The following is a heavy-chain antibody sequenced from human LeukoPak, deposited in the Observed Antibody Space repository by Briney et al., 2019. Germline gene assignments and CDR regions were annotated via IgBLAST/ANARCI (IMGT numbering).Heavy chain of an antibody. Sequence: PSETLSLTCTVSGGSISNYYWSWMRQPPGKGLEWIGYMYYSGSTNYNPSLKSRVTMSVDTSKNQFSLKLSSVTAADTAVYYCARAVRGIQYYFDSWGQGTLVTVSS. D-gene: IGHD3-10*01. V-gene: IGHV4-59*01. CDR1: GGSISNYY. J-gene: IGHJ4*02. CDR2: MYYSGST. CDR3: ARAVRGIQYYFDS.